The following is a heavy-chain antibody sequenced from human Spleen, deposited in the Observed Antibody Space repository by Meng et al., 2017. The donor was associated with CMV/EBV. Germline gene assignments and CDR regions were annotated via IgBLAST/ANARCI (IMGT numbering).Heavy chain of an antibody. D-gene: IGHD6-13*01. Sequence: VSGGSISGSHWNWLRQPPGKGLEWIGEIDHSGGPNYSPSLQSRVTISVDTSQNHFSLTLTSVTAADTAVYYCARGQYASSWHLKDYWGQGTLVTVSS. V-gene: IGHV4-34*01. CDR3: ARGQYASSWHLKDY. CDR2: IDHSGGP. CDR1: GGSISGSH. J-gene: IGHJ4*02.